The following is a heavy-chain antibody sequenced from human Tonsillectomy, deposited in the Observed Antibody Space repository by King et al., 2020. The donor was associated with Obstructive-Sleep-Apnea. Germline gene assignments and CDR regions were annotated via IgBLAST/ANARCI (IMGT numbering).Heavy chain of an antibody. D-gene: IGHD1-26*01. J-gene: IGHJ4*02. V-gene: IGHV4-59*08. CDR2: IYYSGST. CDR1: GGSISNYY. Sequence: VQLQESGPGLVKPSETLSLTCTVSGGSISNYYWSWIRQPPGKGLEWIGYIYYSGSTHSNPSLKSRVTISVDPSKHQFALKLSSVTAADTAVFYCARHRSGSYYIFDYWGQGTLVTVSS. CDR3: ARHRSGSYYIFDY.